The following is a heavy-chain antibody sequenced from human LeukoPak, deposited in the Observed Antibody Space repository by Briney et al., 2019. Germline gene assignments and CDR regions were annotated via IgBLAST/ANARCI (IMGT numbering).Heavy chain of an antibody. J-gene: IGHJ4*02. CDR3: AREPRGYCSGGSCYYAYYFDY. CDR1: GITLSSYS. Sequence: GGSLRLSCAASGITLSSYSMNWVRQAPGKGLEWVSYISISSSTIYYTDSVKGRFTISRDNAKNSLYLQMNSLRAEDTAVYYCAREPRGYCSGGSCYYAYYFDYWGQGTLVTVSS. V-gene: IGHV3-48*04. D-gene: IGHD2-15*01. CDR2: ISISSSTI.